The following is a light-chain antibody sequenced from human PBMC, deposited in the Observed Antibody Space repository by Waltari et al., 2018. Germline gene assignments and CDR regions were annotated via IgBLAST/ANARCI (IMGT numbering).Light chain of an antibody. J-gene: IGLJ2*01. CDR3: SSYTTRGTVV. V-gene: IGLV2-14*01. CDR1: DNDIATYNS. Sequence: QSALTQPASMSGSPGQSITISCHGTDNDIATYNSVPWYQQHPGKVPKLIIYDVTLRPSGVSYRFSGSKSGNTASLSISALQAEDEAGYYCSSYTTRGTVVFGGGTTLTV. CDR2: DVT.